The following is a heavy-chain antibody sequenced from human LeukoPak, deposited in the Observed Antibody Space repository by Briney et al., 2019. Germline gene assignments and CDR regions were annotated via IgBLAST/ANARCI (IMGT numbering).Heavy chain of an antibody. CDR1: GGSFSGYY. Sequence: SETLSLTCAVYGGSFSGYYWSWIRQPPGKGLEWIGEINHSGSTNYNPSLKSRVTISVDTSKNQFSLKLSSVTAADTAVYYCTRGGRYCGGDCYSYFDYWGQGTLVTVSS. D-gene: IGHD2-21*02. CDR2: INHSGST. V-gene: IGHV4-34*01. CDR3: TRGGRYCGGDCYSYFDY. J-gene: IGHJ4*02.